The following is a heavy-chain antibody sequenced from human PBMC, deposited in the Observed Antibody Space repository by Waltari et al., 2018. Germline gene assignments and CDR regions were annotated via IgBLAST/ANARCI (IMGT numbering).Heavy chain of an antibody. D-gene: IGHD2-15*01. J-gene: IGHJ4*02. CDR2: MKPSSGGT. CDR1: GYGFIYHY. V-gene: IGHV1-2*02. CDR3: ARDGGFDF. Sequence: QVQLVQSGPEVKNPGPAVRVTCKASGYGFIYHYMHWVRQAPGQGLEWMGWMKPSSGGTNYAQKFQGRVTMTRDTSTSTAYMELRRITSDDTAIYYCARDGGFDFWCQGSLVTVSS.